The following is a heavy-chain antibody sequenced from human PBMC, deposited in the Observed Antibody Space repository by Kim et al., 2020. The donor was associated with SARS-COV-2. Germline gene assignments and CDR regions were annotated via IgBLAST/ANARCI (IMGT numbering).Heavy chain of an antibody. CDR2: IGGSGTGT. CDR1: GFTFTTYA. J-gene: IGHJ4*02. CDR3: VKGGPGSRFLGWFHFDF. Sequence: GGSLRLSCAASGFTFTTYAMNWVRQAPGRGLEWVSVIGGSGTGTYYADSVKGRFTVSRDNSKNTVYLQMTSLRVDDTAGYYCVKGGPGSRFLGWFHFDFWAQGTLATVSS. V-gene: IGHV3-23*01. D-gene: IGHD3-3*01.